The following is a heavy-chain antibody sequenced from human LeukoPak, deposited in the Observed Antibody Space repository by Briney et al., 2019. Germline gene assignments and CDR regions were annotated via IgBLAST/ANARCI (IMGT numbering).Heavy chain of an antibody. D-gene: IGHD2-15*01. Sequence: GGSLRLSCAGSGFTFSSYAMSWVRQAPGKGLGWVSAISGSGGSTYYADSVKGRFTISRDNSKNTLYLQMNSLRAEDTAVYYCAKGGYCSGGSCYPGVDYWGQGTLVTVSS. V-gene: IGHV3-23*01. CDR2: ISGSGGST. J-gene: IGHJ4*02. CDR3: AKGGYCSGGSCYPGVDY. CDR1: GFTFSSYA.